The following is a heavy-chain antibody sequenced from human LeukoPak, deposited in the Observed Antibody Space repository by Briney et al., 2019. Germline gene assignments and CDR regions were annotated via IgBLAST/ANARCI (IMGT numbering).Heavy chain of an antibody. Sequence: GASVKVSCKASGYTFTSYAMNWVRQAPGQGLEWMGWINTNTGNPTYAQGFTGRFVFSLDTSVSTAYLQISSLKAEDTAVYYCAGDTYYDFSPLIQHWGQGTLVTVSS. CDR3: AGDTYYDFSPLIQH. V-gene: IGHV7-4-1*02. CDR1: GYTFTSYA. D-gene: IGHD3-3*01. J-gene: IGHJ1*01. CDR2: INTNTGNP.